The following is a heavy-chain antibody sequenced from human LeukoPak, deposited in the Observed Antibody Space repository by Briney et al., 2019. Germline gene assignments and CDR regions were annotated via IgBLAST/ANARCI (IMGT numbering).Heavy chain of an antibody. D-gene: IGHD5-18*01. Sequence: RSGGSLRLSCAASGFTFSNYWMSWVRQSPGRGLEWVANIDQDGSAEYYVDSVGGRFTVSRDNAKNSLYLQIDSPRAEDTAVYYCARADSYGSILDYWGRGTLVTVSS. V-gene: IGHV3-7*04. CDR2: IDQDGSAE. J-gene: IGHJ4*02. CDR3: ARADSYGSILDY. CDR1: GFTFSNYW.